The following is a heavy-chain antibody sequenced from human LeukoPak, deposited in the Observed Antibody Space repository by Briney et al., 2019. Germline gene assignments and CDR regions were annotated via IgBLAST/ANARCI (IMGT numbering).Heavy chain of an antibody. CDR1: GFTVSSSY. CDR2: ISGSGGST. V-gene: IGHV3-23*01. J-gene: IGHJ4*02. D-gene: IGHD4-17*01. Sequence: PGGSLRLSCAASGFTVSSSYMSWVRQAPGKGLEWVSAISGSGGSTYYADSVKGRFTISRDNSKNTLYLQMNSLRAEDTAVYYCAKARGTTVTHFDYWGQGNLVTVSS. CDR3: AKARGTTVTHFDY.